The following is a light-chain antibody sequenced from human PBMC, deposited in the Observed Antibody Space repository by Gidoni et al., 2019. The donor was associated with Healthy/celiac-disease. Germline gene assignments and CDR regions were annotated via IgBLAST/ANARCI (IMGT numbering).Light chain of an antibody. CDR3: QQRSNWLFT. V-gene: IGKV3-11*01. Sequence: EIVLTHSLATLSLSPGERATHSCRPSQSVSSYLPWYQQTPGQAPTLLIYDAPNRATGIPARFSGSGSGTDFTLTISSLEPEDFAVYYCQQRSNWLFTFGPGTKVDIK. CDR2: DAP. CDR1: QSVSSY. J-gene: IGKJ3*01.